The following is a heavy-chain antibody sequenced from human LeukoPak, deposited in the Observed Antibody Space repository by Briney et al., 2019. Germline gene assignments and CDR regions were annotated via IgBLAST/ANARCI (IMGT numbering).Heavy chain of an antibody. Sequence: GGSLRLSCAASGFTFSSYSMNWVRQAPGKGLEWVSSINSSSSYIYYADSVKGRFTISRDNAKNSLYLQMNSLRAEDTAVYYRARSRGGSDAFDIWGQGTMVTVSS. CDR3: ARSRGGSDAFDI. J-gene: IGHJ3*02. D-gene: IGHD3-10*01. CDR1: GFTFSSYS. V-gene: IGHV3-21*01. CDR2: INSSSSYI.